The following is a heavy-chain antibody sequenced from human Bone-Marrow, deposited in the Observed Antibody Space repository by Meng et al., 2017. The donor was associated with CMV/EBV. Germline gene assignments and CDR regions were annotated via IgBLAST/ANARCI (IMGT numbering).Heavy chain of an antibody. CDR3: ARDRREQLVSNWFDP. CDR2: IYYSGST. D-gene: IGHD6-13*01. V-gene: IGHV4-39*06. J-gene: IGHJ5*02. CDR1: GGSISSSSYY. Sequence: SETLSLTCTVSGGSISSSSYYWGWIRQPPGKGLEWIGSIYYSGSTYYNPSLKSRVTISVDTFKNQFALKLSSVTAADTAAYYCARDRREQLVSNWFDPWGQGTLVTVSS.